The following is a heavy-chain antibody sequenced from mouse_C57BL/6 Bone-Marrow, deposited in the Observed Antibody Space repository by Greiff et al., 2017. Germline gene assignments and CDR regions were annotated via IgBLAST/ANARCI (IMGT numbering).Heavy chain of an antibody. J-gene: IGHJ3*01. Sequence: QVQLQQPGAELVKPGASVKLSCKASGYTFTSYWMHWVKPRPGQGLEWIGMIHPNSGSTNYNEKFKSKATLTVDKSSSTAYMQLSSLTSEDSAVYYCAGPSYYSNSAGFAYWGQGTLVTVSA. CDR1: GYTFTSYW. CDR2: IHPNSGST. D-gene: IGHD2-5*01. V-gene: IGHV1-64*01. CDR3: AGPSYYSNSAGFAY.